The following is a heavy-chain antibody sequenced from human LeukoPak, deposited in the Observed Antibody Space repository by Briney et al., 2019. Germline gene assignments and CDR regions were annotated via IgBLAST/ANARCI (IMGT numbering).Heavy chain of an antibody. CDR3: ARTNGRDGYNFDY. J-gene: IGHJ4*02. Sequence: KTSETLSLTCTVSGGSISSYYWSWIRQPPEKGLEWIGYIYYGGSTNYNPSLKSRVTISVDTSKNQFSLKLSSVTAADTAVYYCARTNGRDGYNFDYWGQGTLVTVSS. D-gene: IGHD5-24*01. CDR1: GGSISSYY. V-gene: IGHV4-59*13. CDR2: IYYGGST.